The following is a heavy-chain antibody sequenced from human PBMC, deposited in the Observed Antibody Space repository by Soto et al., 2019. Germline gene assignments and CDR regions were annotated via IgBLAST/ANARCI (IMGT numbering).Heavy chain of an antibody. V-gene: IGHV3-23*01. CDR3: AKRYCSGSHSDLNSYYVMDI. Sequence: LSCAGTNFSFGSDDLDWVRQSTGNGLVWVSGISPTGDKTYYADTGKGRVIISRDNSKKTLSLEMNNVRAEDTAVYYCAKRYCSGSHSDLNSYYVMDIWGQW. CDR2: ISPTGDKT. J-gene: IGHJ6*02. CDR1: NFSFGSDD. D-gene: IGHD3-10*01.